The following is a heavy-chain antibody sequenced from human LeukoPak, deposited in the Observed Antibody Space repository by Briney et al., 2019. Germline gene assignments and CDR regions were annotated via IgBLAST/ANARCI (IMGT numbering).Heavy chain of an antibody. CDR2: MNPNSGNT. V-gene: IGHV1-8*01. D-gene: IGHD6-13*01. CDR1: GYTFTSYD. CDR3: ARGLDSSWYGNWFDP. J-gene: IGHJ5*02. Sequence: GASVKVSCKASGYTFTSYDINWVRQATGQGLEWMGWMNPNSGNTGYAQKFQGRVTMTRNTSISTAYMELSSLRSEDTAVYYCARGLDSSWYGNWFDPWGQGTLVTVSS.